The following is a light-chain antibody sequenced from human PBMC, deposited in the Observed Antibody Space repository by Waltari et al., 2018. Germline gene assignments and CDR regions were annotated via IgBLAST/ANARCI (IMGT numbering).Light chain of an antibody. CDR3: QQGNDFPLT. CDR2: DAS. CDR1: QDISRW. Sequence: DIQMTQSPSSVSASVGDRVTITCRASQDISRWLAWYQQKAGKAPKFLIYDASTLQSGVPSRFSGSGSGTDFTLTISSLQPEDFVTYYCQQGNDFPLTFGGGTKVEI. V-gene: IGKV1-12*01. J-gene: IGKJ4*01.